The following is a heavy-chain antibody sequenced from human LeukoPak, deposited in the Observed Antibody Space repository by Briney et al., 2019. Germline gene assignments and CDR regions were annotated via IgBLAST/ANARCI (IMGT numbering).Heavy chain of an antibody. CDR3: ARSREGDFWSGYSHDAFDI. V-gene: IGHV1-18*01. CDR2: ISAYNGNT. D-gene: IGHD3-3*01. CDR1: GYTFTSYG. Sequence: ASVKVSCKASGYTFTSYGISWVRQAPGQGLEWMGWISAYNGNTNYAQKLQGRVTMTTDTSASTAYMELRSLRSDDTAVYYCARSREGDFWSGYSHDAFDIWGQGTTVTVSS. J-gene: IGHJ3*02.